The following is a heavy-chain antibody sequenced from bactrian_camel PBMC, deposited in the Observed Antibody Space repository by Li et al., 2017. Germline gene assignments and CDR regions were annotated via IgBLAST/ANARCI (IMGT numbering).Heavy chain of an antibody. CDR3: AADYDRATIATMWWDREYEYNY. CDR2: IYSDSSNT. CDR1: GFTFSIYY. V-gene: IGHV3-2*01. J-gene: IGHJ4*01. D-gene: IGHD4*01. Sequence: QLVESGGGLVQPGGSLRLSCAASGFTFSIYYMSWVRQAPGKGLEWVSSIYSDSSNTYYADSVKGRFTISRDNAKNTMYLQMNSLKPEDTAMYYCAADYDRATIATMWWDREYEYNYWGQGTQVTVS.